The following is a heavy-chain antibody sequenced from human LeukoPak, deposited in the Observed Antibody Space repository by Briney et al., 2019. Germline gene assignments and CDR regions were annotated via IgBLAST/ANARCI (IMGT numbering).Heavy chain of an antibody. CDR1: GFTFSSYA. V-gene: IGHV3-23*01. J-gene: IGHJ4*02. Sequence: AGGSLRLSCAASGFTFSSYAMSWVRQAPGKGLEWVSAISGSGGSTYYADSAKGRFTISRDNSKNTLYLQMNSLRAEDTAVYYCAKESGYGGYFDYWGQGTLVTVSS. CDR3: AKESGYGGYFDY. CDR2: ISGSGGST. D-gene: IGHD4-23*01.